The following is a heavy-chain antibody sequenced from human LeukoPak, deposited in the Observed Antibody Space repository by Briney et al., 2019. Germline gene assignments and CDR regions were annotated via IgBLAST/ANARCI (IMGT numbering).Heavy chain of an antibody. CDR2: INPNSGGT. D-gene: IGHD6-13*01. CDR1: GYTFTGYY. J-gene: IGHJ4*02. Sequence: GATVKLSCTASGYTFTGYYMHWVRQAPGQGLERMGWINPNSGGTNYAQKFQGRVTMTRDTSISTAYMELSRLRSDDTAVYYCARGPGSTFLMYWGQGTLVTVSS. V-gene: IGHV1-2*02. CDR3: ARGPGSTFLMY.